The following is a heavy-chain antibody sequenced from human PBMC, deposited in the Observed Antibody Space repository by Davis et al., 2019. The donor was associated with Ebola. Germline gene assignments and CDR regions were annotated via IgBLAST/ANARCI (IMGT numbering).Heavy chain of an antibody. J-gene: IGHJ4*02. Sequence: SETLSLTCAVYGGSFSGYYWSWIRQPPGKGLEWIGYIYYSGSTSYSPSLKSRVTISVDTSKNHFSLKLLSVTAADTAVYYCARRQGSKFDSWGQGTLVTVSS. CDR2: IYYSGST. V-gene: IGHV4-59*01. CDR3: ARRQGSKFDS. CDR1: GGSFSGYY.